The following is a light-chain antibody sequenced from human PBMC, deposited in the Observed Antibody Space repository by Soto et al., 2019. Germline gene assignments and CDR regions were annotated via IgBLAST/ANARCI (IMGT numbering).Light chain of an antibody. Sequence: QSALTQPASVSGSPGQSITISCTGSSSDVGGYNYVSWYQQHPGKAPKLMIYEVSNRPSGVSNRFSGSKSGNTASLTSSGLQAEDEADYYCSSYTRTPHVVFGGGPKLTVL. CDR3: SSYTRTPHVV. CDR1: SSDVGGYNY. J-gene: IGLJ2*01. V-gene: IGLV2-14*01. CDR2: EVS.